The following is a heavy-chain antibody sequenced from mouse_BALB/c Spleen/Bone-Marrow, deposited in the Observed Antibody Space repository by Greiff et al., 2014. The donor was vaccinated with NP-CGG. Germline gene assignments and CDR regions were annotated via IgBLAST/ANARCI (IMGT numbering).Heavy chain of an antibody. CDR3: ARSLYGYDWYFDV. V-gene: IGHV1-14*01. CDR2: INPYNDGA. J-gene: IGHJ1*01. Sequence: EVQRVESGPELVKPGASVKMSCKASGYTFTSYVMHWVKQKPGQGLEWIGYINPYNDGAKYNKKFKGKATLTSDKSSSTAYMELSSLTSEDPAVYYCARSLYGYDWYFDVWGAGTTVTVSS. CDR1: GYTFTSYV. D-gene: IGHD2-2*01.